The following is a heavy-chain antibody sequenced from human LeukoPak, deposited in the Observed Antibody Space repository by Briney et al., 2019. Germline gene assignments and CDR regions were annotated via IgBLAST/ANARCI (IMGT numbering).Heavy chain of an antibody. Sequence: PGGSLRLSCAASGFTFSSYEMNWVRQAPGKGLEWVSYISSGGRTIYYADSVKGRFTISRDNAKNTLYLQMNSLSAEDTAVYYCAKDGTYSKLDYWGQGTLVTVSS. CDR3: AKDGTYSKLDY. D-gene: IGHD1-26*01. J-gene: IGHJ4*02. CDR2: ISSGGRTI. V-gene: IGHV3-48*03. CDR1: GFTFSSYE.